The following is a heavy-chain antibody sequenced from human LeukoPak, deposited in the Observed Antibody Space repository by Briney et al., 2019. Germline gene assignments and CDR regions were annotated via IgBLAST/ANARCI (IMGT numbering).Heavy chain of an antibody. CDR3: ARRGANSGSYSHFDL. Sequence: SETLSLTCTVSGGPISSSFWSWIRQPPGKGLEWIGHIYYSGSTNYNPSLKSRVAISVDTSKNQFSLKLSSVTAADTAVYSCARRGANSGSYSHFDLWGRGTLVTVSA. J-gene: IGHJ2*01. D-gene: IGHD1-26*01. V-gene: IGHV4-59*01. CDR2: IYYSGST. CDR1: GGPISSSF.